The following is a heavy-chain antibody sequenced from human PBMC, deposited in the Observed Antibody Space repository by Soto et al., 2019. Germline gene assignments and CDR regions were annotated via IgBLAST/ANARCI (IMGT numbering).Heavy chain of an antibody. V-gene: IGHV1-58*02. Sequence: SVKVSCKASGFTFTNSAMQWVRQARGQRLEWIGWIVVGSGNTNYAQKFQERVTITRDMSTSTAYKELSGLRSEDTAVYYCAADLKLLWAASSGYYASNNFAFWGQGTLVTVPS. CDR3: AADLKLLWAASSGYYASNNFAF. J-gene: IGHJ4*02. CDR2: IVVGSGNT. CDR1: GFTFTNSA. D-gene: IGHD3-22*01.